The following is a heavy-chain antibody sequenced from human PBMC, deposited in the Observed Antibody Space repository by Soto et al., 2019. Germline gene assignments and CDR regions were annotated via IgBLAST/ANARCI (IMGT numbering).Heavy chain of an antibody. D-gene: IGHD2-8*02. J-gene: IGHJ4*02. CDR2: IYHSGST. V-gene: IGHV4-30-2*01. CDR1: GGSISSGGYS. Sequence: SETLSLTCAVSGGSISSGGYSWSWIRQPPGKGLEWIGYIYHSGSTYYNPSLKSRLTMSVDRAKNQFSLKLTSVTAADTAVYYCARDKITGLFDYWGQGTLVTVSS. CDR3: ARDKITGLFDY.